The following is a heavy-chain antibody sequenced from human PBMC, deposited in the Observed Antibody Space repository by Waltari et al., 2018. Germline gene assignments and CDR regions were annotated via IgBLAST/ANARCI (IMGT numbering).Heavy chain of an antibody. V-gene: IGHV4-39*01. CDR1: GGSFSSSSSY. D-gene: IGHD6-6*01. J-gene: IGHJ4*02. Sequence: QVQLQQWGAGLLKPSETLSLHCAVYGGSFSSSSSYWAWIRQPPGKGLEWIGGIYYSGSTYYNPSLKSRVTISVDTSKNQFSLKLSSVTAADTAVYYCARRIAARPKGAFDYWGQGTLVTVSS. CDR3: ARRIAARPKGAFDY. CDR2: IYYSGST.